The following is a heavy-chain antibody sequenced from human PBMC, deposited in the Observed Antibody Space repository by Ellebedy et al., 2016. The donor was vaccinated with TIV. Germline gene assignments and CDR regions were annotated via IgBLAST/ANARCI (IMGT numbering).Heavy chain of an antibody. CDR2: ISNDGSVK. J-gene: IGHJ4*02. CDR1: GFTFSRFG. Sequence: GESLKISCAASGFTFSRFGMQWVRQAPGKGLEWVAVISNDGSVKHYADSVKGRFTISRDNSKNTLNLQLSSLRSEDTAVYYCAKETTELTATTLYWGQGTLVTVSS. CDR3: AKETTELTATTLY. D-gene: IGHD1-1*01. V-gene: IGHV3-30*18.